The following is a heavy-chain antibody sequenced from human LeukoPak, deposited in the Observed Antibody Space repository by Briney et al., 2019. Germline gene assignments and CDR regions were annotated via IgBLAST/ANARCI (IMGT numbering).Heavy chain of an antibody. CDR1: GFTFSSYA. J-gene: IGHJ4*02. D-gene: IGHD5-18*01. CDR2: ISYDGSNK. Sequence: HPGGSLRLSCAASGFTFSSYAMHWVRQAPGKGLEWVAVISYDGSNKYYADSVKGRLTISRDNSKNTLYLQMNSLRAEDTAVYYCARAVDTAMAELDYWGQGTLVTVSS. CDR3: ARAVDTAMAELDY. V-gene: IGHV3-30-3*01.